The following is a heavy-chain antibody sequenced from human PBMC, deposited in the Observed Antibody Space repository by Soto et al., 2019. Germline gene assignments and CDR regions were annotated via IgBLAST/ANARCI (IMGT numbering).Heavy chain of an antibody. CDR1: GFTFSSYA. V-gene: IGHV3-23*01. D-gene: IGHD3-9*01. CDR2: ISGSGGST. CDR3: AKDPRYFDWLLPLYFDY. J-gene: IGHJ4*02. Sequence: QTGGSLRLSCAASGFTFSSYAMSWVRQAPGKGLEWVSAISGSGGSTYYADSVKGRFTISRDNSKNTLYLQMNSLRAEDTAVYYCAKDPRYFDWLLPLYFDYWGQGTLVTVSS.